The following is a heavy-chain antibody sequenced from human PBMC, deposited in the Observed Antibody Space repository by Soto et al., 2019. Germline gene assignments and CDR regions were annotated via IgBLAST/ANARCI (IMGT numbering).Heavy chain of an antibody. D-gene: IGHD5-12*01. CDR1: GYSFTSYW. J-gene: IGHJ6*02. CDR3: ARHGDIVATIGDYGMDV. V-gene: IGHV5-51*01. CDR2: IYPGDSDT. Sequence: GESLKLSCKGSGYSFTSYWIGWVRQMPGKGLEWMGIIYPGDSDTRYSPSFQGKVTISADKSISTAYLQWSSLKASDTAMYYCARHGDIVATIGDYGMDVWGQGTTVTVSS.